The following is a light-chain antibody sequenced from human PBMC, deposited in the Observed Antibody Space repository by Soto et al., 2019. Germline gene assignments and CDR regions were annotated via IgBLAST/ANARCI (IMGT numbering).Light chain of an antibody. CDR3: QQRQYWPPIP. J-gene: IGKJ5*01. CDR2: DTS. V-gene: IGKV3-11*01. Sequence: EIMLTQSPGTLSLSPGERATLSFGASQSVSSYLAWYQQKPGQAPRLLIYDTSNRATGVPARFSGSGSGTDFTLTISSLEPEDCAIYYCQQRQYWPPIPFGQGTRLEIK. CDR1: QSVSSY.